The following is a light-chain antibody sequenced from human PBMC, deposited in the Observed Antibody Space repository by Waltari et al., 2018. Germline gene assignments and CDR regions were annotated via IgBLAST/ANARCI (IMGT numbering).Light chain of an antibody. CDR3: QQYNSFPIT. CDR2: ESS. J-gene: IGKJ5*01. Sequence: TRRASQSISTWLAWYQQKPGKSPNLLIYESSSLESGVPSRFSGSGSGTEFTLTISGLQPDDFATYYCQQYNSFPITFGPGTRLEIK. CDR1: QSISTW. V-gene: IGKV1-5*03.